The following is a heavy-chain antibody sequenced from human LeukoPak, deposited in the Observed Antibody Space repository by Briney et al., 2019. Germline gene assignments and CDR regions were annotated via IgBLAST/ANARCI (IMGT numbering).Heavy chain of an antibody. Sequence: PSETLSLTCTVSGGSISSGSYYWGWIRQPPGKGLEWIGSIHYSGSTYYNPSLKSRVTISVDTSKSQFSLRLSSVTAADTAVYYCARQGRGIQLQTYFDYWGQGTLVTVSS. CDR1: GGSISSGSYY. CDR3: ARQGRGIQLQTYFDY. CDR2: IHYSGST. J-gene: IGHJ4*02. D-gene: IGHD2-2*01. V-gene: IGHV4-39*01.